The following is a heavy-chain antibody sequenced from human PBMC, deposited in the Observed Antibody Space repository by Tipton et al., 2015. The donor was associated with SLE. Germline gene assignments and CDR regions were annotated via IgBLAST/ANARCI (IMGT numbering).Heavy chain of an antibody. CDR3: ARDLGRRYWFDP. Sequence: TLSLTCTVSGGSISSGPYHWSWIRQPAGKGLEWIGRIHSSGGTNYNPSLKSRVTISVDTSKNQLSLRLNYVTAADTAVYYCARDLGRRYWFDPWGQGTLVTVSS. CDR2: IHSSGGT. CDR1: GGSISSGPYH. J-gene: IGHJ5*02. V-gene: IGHV4-61*02.